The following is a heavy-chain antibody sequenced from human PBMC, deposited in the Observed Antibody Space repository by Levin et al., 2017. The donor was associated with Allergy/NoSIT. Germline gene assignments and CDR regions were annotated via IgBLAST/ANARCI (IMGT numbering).Heavy chain of an antibody. D-gene: IGHD2-15*01. V-gene: IGHV3-15*01. CDR3: TTEGQCGGSCAHFDY. CDR1: GFTFSNAW. Sequence: GGSLRLSCAASGFTFSNAWMSWVRQAPGKGLEWVGHIKSKPDGGTTDYTPPVKGRFTISRDDSKNTLYLQINSLKTEDTAVYYCTTEGQCGGSCAHFDYWGQGTLVTVSS. CDR2: IKSKPDGGTT. J-gene: IGHJ4*02.